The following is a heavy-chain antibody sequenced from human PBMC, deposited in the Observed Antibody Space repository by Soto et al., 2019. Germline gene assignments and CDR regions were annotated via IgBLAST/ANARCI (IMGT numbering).Heavy chain of an antibody. V-gene: IGHV1-69*01. J-gene: IGHJ4*02. Sequence: QVQLVQAGAEVKKPGSSVKVSCKASGGTFSSYAISWVRQAPGQGLEWMGGIIPIFGTANYAQKFQGRVTITADESPSTAYMELSSLRSEDTAVYYCARERKYYYDSSGYYSLIFDYWGQGTLVTVSS. D-gene: IGHD3-22*01. CDR1: GGTFSSYA. CDR3: ARERKYYYDSSGYYSLIFDY. CDR2: IIPIFGTA.